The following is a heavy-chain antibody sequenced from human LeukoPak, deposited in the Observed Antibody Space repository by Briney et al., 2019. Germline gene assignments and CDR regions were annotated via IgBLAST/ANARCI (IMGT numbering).Heavy chain of an antibody. V-gene: IGHV4-59*01. CDR3: ARGVHFDY. J-gene: IGHJ4*02. D-gene: IGHD3-10*01. CDR2: IYYSGST. Sequence: PSETLSLTCTVSGGSISSYYWSWIRQPPGKGLEWIGYIYYSGSTNYNPSLKSRVTISVDTSKNQFSLKLSSVTAADTAVYYCARGVHFDYWGQGTLVTVSS. CDR1: GGSISSYY.